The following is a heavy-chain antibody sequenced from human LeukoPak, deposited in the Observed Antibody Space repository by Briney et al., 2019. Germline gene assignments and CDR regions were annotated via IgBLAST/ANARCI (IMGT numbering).Heavy chain of an antibody. CDR3: ARGGFYCGGDCYVDY. D-gene: IGHD2-21*02. CDR2: INHSGST. J-gene: IGHJ4*02. Sequence: SETLSLTCAVYGGSFSPYYWSWIRQPPGKGLEWIGEINHSGSTNYNPSLKSRVTISVDTSKNQFSLKLSSVTAADTAVYYRARGGFYCGGDCYVDYWGQGTLVTVSS. CDR1: GGSFSPYY. V-gene: IGHV4-34*01.